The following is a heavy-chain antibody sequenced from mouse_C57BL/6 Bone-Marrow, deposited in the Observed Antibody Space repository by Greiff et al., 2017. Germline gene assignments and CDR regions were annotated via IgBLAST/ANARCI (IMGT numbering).Heavy chain of an antibody. J-gene: IGHJ2*01. Sequence: QLQQSGPELVKPGASVKISCKASGYAFSSSWMNWVKQRPGKGLEWIGRIYPGDGDTNYNGKFKGKATLTADKSSSTAYMQLSSLTSEDSAVYFCARSVYYSNYLFDYWGQGTTLTVSS. CDR1: GYAFSSSW. D-gene: IGHD2-5*01. CDR3: ARSVYYSNYLFDY. V-gene: IGHV1-82*01. CDR2: IYPGDGDT.